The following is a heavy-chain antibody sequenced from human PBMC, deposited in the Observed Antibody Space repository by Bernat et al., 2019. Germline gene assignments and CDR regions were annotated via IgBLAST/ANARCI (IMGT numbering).Heavy chain of an antibody. CDR1: GYTFTSYA. CDR3: AEDFERRTRTTVTTGIDY. D-gene: IGHD4-11*01. J-gene: IGHJ4*02. V-gene: IGHV7-4-1*02. CDR2: FNTNTGNP. Sequence: QVQLVQSGSELKKPGASVKVSCKASGYTFTSYALNWVRQAPGQGLEWMGWFNTNTGNPTYAQGFTGRFVFSLETYVSTAYRQISSLKAEDTAVYYCAEDFERRTRTTVTTGIDYWGQGTLVTVSS.